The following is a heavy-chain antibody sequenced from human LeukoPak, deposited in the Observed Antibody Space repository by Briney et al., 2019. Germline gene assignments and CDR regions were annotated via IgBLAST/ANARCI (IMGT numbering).Heavy chain of an antibody. D-gene: IGHD3/OR15-3a*01. V-gene: IGHV3-74*01. CDR2: IKGDGGST. CDR1: GFTFSSYW. Sequence: GGSLRLSCEASGFTFSSYWMHWVRQAPGKGLVWVARIKGDGGSTNYADSVKGRFTISRDNAQNTLYLQMNSLRAEDTAVYYCARGAWTAYYLDYWGQGTLVTVSS. J-gene: IGHJ4*02. CDR3: ARGAWTAYYLDY.